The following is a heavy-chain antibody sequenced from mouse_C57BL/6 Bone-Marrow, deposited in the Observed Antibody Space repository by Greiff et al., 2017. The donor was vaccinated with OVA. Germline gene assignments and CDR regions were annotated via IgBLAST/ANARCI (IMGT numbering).Heavy chain of an antibody. D-gene: IGHD3-2*02. CDR1: GYSITSGYY. CDR2: ISYDGSN. CDR3: ARGRTAQATVFAY. J-gene: IGHJ3*01. Sequence: VQLQQSGPGLVKPSQSLSLTCSVTGYSITSGYYWNWIRQFPGNKLEWMGYISYDGSNNYNESLKNRISITRDTSKNQLFLKLNSVTTEDAATYYCARGRTAQATVFAYWGQGTLVTVSA. V-gene: IGHV3-6*01.